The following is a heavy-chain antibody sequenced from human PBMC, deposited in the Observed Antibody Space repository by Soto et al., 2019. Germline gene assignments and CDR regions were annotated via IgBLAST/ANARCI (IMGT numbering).Heavy chain of an antibody. Sequence: SETLSLTCTVSGGSISSYYWSWIRQPPGKGLEWIGYIYYSGSTNYNPSLKSRVTISVDTSKNQFSLKLSSVTASDTAVYYCASSLGYCSSTSCWNWFDPWGQGTLVTVSS. CDR2: IYYSGST. CDR3: ASSLGYCSSTSCWNWFDP. J-gene: IGHJ5*02. V-gene: IGHV4-59*08. CDR1: GGSISSYY. D-gene: IGHD2-2*01.